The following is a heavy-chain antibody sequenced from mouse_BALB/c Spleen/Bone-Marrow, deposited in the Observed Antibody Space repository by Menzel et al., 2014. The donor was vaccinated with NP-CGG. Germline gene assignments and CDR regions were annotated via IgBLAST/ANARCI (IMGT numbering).Heavy chain of an antibody. CDR2: INPYNDGT. CDR1: GYTFTSYV. Sequence: VQLQQPGPELVKPGASVKMSCKASGYTFTSYVMHWVKQKPGQGLEWIGYINPYNDGTKYNEKFKGKATLTSDKSPSTAYMERSSLSAEDSAVYCGARELGTTGGFAYWGQGTLVAVSA. V-gene: IGHV1-14*01. CDR3: ARELGTTGGFAY. D-gene: IGHD3-1*01. J-gene: IGHJ3*01.